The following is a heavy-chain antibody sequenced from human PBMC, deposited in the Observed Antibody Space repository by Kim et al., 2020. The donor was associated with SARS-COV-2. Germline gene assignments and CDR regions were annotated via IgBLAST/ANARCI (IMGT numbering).Heavy chain of an antibody. CDR1: GFTFSGSA. CDR2: IRSKANSYAT. J-gene: IGHJ6*04. D-gene: IGHD2-15*01. CDR3: TRHGWTDGPDV. V-gene: IGHV3-73*01. Sequence: GSLRLSCAASGFTFSGSAMHWVRQASGKGLEWVGRIRSKANSYATAYAASVKGRFTISRDDSKNTAYLQMNSLKTEDTAVYYCTRHGWTDGPDVWGKGTTVTVSS.